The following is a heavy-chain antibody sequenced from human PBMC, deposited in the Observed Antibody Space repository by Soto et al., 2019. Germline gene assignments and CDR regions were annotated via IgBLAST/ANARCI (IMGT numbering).Heavy chain of an antibody. D-gene: IGHD5-12*01. J-gene: IGHJ6*02. CDR3: EKVFGVATKHYSSYGMDV. Sequence: QVQLVESGGGVVQPGRSLRLSCAASGFTFSSYGMHWVRQAPGKGLEWVAVISYDGSNKYYADSVKGRFTISRDNSKNTLYLQMHSLRAEDTAVYYCEKVFGVATKHYSSYGMDVWGQGTTVTVSS. V-gene: IGHV3-30*18. CDR2: ISYDGSNK. CDR1: GFTFSSYG.